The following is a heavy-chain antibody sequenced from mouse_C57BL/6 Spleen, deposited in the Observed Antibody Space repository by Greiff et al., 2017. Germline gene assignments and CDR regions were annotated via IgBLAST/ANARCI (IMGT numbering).Heavy chain of an antibody. CDR1: GYTFPSYW. V-gene: IGHV1-72*01. J-gene: IGHJ2*01. CDR3: ASSEPFDY. CDR2: IDPNSGGT. Sequence: QVQLQQPGAELVKPGASVKLSCKASGYTFPSYWMHWVTQSPGRGLEWIGQIDPNSGGTKYNEKFKSKATLTVDKPSSTAYMQLSSLTSEDYDVYYWASSEPFDYWGQGTTLTVSS.